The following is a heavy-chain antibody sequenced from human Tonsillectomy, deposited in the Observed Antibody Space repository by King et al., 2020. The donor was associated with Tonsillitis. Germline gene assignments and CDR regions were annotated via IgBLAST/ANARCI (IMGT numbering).Heavy chain of an antibody. D-gene: IGHD5-12*01. V-gene: IGHV3-30*02. CDR3: DLTLDSGYDYYYYGMDV. CDR1: GLTFSNYG. CDR2: IRYDGNTK. Sequence: VQLVESGGGVVQPGGSLRLSCAASGLTFSNYGMHWVSQAPGKGLEWVAFIRYDGNTKYYTDSVKGRFTISRDNSKNTLYLQMNSLRAEDTAMYYWDLTLDSGYDYYYYGMDVWGQGTTVTVSS. J-gene: IGHJ6*02.